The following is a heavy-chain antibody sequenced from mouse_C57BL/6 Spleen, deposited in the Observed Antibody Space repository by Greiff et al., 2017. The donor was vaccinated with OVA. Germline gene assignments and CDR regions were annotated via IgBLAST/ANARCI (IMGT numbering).Heavy chain of an antibody. J-gene: IGHJ4*01. CDR2: IYPGDGDT. CDR1: GYAFSSYW. Sequence: QVQLQQSGAELVKPGASVKISCKASGYAFSSYWMNWVKQRPGKGLEGIGQIYPGDGDTNYNGKFKGKATLTADKSSSTAYMQLSSLTSEDSAVYFCAREGNWDGAYAMDYWGQGTSVTVSS. D-gene: IGHD4-1*01. CDR3: AREGNWDGAYAMDY. V-gene: IGHV1-80*01.